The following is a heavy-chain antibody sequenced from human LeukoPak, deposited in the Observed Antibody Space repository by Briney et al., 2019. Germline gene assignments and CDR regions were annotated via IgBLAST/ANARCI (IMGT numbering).Heavy chain of an antibody. J-gene: IGHJ4*02. D-gene: IGHD1-26*01. V-gene: IGHV3-53*01. Sequence: GGSLRLSCAASGFTVSSNYMSWVRQAPGKGLEWVSVIYSGGSTYYADSVEGRFTISRDNSKNTLYLQMNSLRAEDTAVYYCARERGRGSSSDYWGQGTLVTVSS. CDR3: ARERGRGSSSDY. CDR2: IYSGGST. CDR1: GFTVSSNY.